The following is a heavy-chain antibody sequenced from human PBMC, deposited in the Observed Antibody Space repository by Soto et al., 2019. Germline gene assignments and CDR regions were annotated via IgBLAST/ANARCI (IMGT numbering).Heavy chain of an antibody. CDR1: GYTLTELS. CDR2: FDPEDGET. V-gene: IGHV1-24*01. J-gene: IGHJ3*02. Sequence: TSVKVTCKVSGYTLTELSMHWVRQAPGKGLEWTGGFDPEDGETIYAQKFQGRVTMTEDTSTDTAYMELSSLRSEDTAVYYCATDHSSGWYSSHAFDIWGQGTMVTVSS. D-gene: IGHD6-19*01. CDR3: ATDHSSGWYSSHAFDI.